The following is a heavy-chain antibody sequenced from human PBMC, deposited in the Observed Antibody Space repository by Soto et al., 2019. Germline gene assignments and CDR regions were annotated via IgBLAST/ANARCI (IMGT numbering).Heavy chain of an antibody. CDR3: AKANIVPALPNYYYYYMDV. CDR2: ISYDGSNK. J-gene: IGHJ6*03. V-gene: IGHV3-30*18. CDR1: GFTFSSYG. Sequence: QVQLVESGGGVVQPGRSLRLSCAASGFTFSSYGMHWVRQAPGKGLEWVAVISYDGSNKYYADSVKGRFTISRDNSQRTLYLQMNGLRAEDTAVYYCAKANIVPALPNYYYYYMDVWGKGTTVAVSS. D-gene: IGHD2-2*01.